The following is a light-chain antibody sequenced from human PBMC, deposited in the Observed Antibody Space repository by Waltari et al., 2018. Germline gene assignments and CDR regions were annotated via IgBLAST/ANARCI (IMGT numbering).Light chain of an antibody. CDR2: KAS. Sequence: DIQMTQSPSTLSASVGDRVTITCRASQSISILLAWYQQKPGKAPKYLLSKASNLESGVPSRFSGSGSGTGFTLTISSLQPYDFASYYCQQYNGRFGQGTKVEMK. CDR1: QSISIL. CDR3: QQYNGR. J-gene: IGKJ1*01. V-gene: IGKV1-5*03.